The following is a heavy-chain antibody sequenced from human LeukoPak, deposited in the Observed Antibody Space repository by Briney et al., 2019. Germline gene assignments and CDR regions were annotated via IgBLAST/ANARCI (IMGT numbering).Heavy chain of an antibody. CDR1: RGSISSGGYY. V-gene: IGHV4-30-2*01. J-gene: IGHJ4*02. Sequence: SSETLSLTCTVSRGSISSGGYYWSWIRQPPGKGLEFIGYIYYSGTTYYNPSLKSRVTISVDRSKHQFSLKLSSVTAADTAVYYCATWAPYDHTVTTSCYWGQGTLVTVSS. CDR2: IYYSGTT. D-gene: IGHD4-17*01. CDR3: ATWAPYDHTVTTSCY.